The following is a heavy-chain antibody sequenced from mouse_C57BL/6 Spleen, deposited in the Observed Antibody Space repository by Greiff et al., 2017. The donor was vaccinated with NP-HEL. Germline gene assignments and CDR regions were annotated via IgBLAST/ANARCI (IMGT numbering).Heavy chain of an antibody. CDR1: GFTFSSYA. V-gene: IGHV5-4*01. CDR2: ISDGGSYT. CDR3: ARDLLKGDYYAMDY. J-gene: IGHJ4*01. D-gene: IGHD2-14*01. Sequence: EVQLVESGGGLVKPGGSLKLSCAASGFTFSSYAMSWVRQTPEKRLEWVATISDGGSYTYYPDNVKGRFTISRDNAKNNLYLQMSHLKSEDTAMYYCARDLLKGDYYAMDYWGQGTSVTVSS.